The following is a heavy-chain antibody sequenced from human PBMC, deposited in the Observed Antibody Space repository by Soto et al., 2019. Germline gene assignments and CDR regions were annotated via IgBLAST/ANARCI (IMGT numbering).Heavy chain of an antibody. Sequence: ASVTVSCQTSGYTITSYGSSWVRQAPGQGLEWMGWISAYNGNTNYAQKLQGRVTMTTDTSTSTAYMELRSLRSDDTAVYYCASFRYYYDSSGLDAFDIWGQGTMVTVSS. CDR2: ISAYNGNT. CDR1: GYTITSYG. D-gene: IGHD3-22*01. V-gene: IGHV1-18*01. J-gene: IGHJ3*02. CDR3: ASFRYYYDSSGLDAFDI.